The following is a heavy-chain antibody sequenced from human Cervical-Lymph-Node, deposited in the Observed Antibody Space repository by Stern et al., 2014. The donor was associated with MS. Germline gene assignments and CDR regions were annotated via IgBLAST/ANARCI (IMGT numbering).Heavy chain of an antibody. Sequence: VQLVESGTAVKKPGASLIVSCKASGYTFTNYGLSWVRQAPGQGLEWLGWISADSGSTKYTQNLRDRLTLTRDTSTGTAYMDLRTLRAEDTAVYYCARDKMHAFDSWGQGTPVSVSS. CDR1: GYTFTNYG. CDR3: ARDKMHAFDS. J-gene: IGHJ4*02. V-gene: IGHV1-18*01. D-gene: IGHD5-24*01. CDR2: ISADSGST.